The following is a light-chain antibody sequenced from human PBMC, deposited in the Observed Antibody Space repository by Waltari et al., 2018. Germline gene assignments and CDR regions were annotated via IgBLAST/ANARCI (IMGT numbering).Light chain of an antibody. CDR2: GGS. V-gene: IGKV3-20*01. CDR3: QHYVRLPAT. Sequence: SCRASRVVSSTLAWYQQNPGQSPGLLIFGGSSRATDSPDRFSGGESGTDFDLTISRLEPEDFAVYYCQHYVRLPATFGQGTKVEIK. J-gene: IGKJ1*01. CDR1: RVVSST.